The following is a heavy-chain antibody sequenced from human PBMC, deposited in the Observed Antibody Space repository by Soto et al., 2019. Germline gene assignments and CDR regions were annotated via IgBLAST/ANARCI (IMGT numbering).Heavy chain of an antibody. CDR3: AFSPYYYDSSGYSRVLYYYYGMDV. V-gene: IGHV1-69*06. CDR1: GGTFSSYA. Sequence: QVQLVQSGAEVKKPGSSVKVSCKASGGTFSSYAISWVRQAPGQGLEWMGGIIPTFGTANYAQQFQGRVTSTAAKSPSTAYRELSSLSSEDTAVYYCAFSPYYYDSSGYSRVLYYYYGMDVWGQGTTVTVSS. J-gene: IGHJ6*02. CDR2: IIPTFGTA. D-gene: IGHD3-22*01.